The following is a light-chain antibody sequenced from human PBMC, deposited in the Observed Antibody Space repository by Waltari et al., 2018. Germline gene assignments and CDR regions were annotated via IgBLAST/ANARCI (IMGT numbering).Light chain of an antibody. CDR3: QQCSDWLT. J-gene: IGKJ4*01. V-gene: IGKV3-11*01. CDR2: DAS. Sequence: EVVLTLSPATLSLSPGARATLSCRASQRVSTYLACYQQSPCQAPRHLIYDASTRAAGIPARFSGSGSGTEFTLTISSLEPEDFAIYYCQQCSDWLTFGGGTQVEIK. CDR1: QRVSTY.